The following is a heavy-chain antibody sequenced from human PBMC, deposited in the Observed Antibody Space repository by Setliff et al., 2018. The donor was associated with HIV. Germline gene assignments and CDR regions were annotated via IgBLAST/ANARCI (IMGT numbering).Heavy chain of an antibody. V-gene: IGHV4-38-2*01. Sequence: SETLSLTCAVSGYSISNDYFWGWIRQPPGKGLEWIGTIYYHGSTYYNPSLKSRVTISIDTSKNQFSLQLTSVTAADTAVYYCVNPSGAMGDFDSWGQGTLVTVSS. CDR2: IYYHGST. J-gene: IGHJ4*02. CDR3: VNPSGAMGDFDS. D-gene: IGHD3-16*01. CDR1: GYSISNDYF.